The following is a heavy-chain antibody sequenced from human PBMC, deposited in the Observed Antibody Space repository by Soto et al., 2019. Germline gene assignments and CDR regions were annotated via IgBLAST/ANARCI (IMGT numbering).Heavy chain of an antibody. Sequence: QVQLVESGGGVVQPGGSLRLSCAASGFTFYNYGMHWVRQAPGKGLEWVAGIWHDASNKYYAGSVKGRFTISRDNSKNMLDLQMNSLRADGKGAYYCAGEAGYQETIGQQGPDCWGQGIMVTVSS. CDR3: AGEAGYQETIGQQGPDC. D-gene: IGHD6-19*01. CDR2: IWHDASNK. CDR1: GFTFYNYG. J-gene: IGHJ4*02. V-gene: IGHV3-33*01.